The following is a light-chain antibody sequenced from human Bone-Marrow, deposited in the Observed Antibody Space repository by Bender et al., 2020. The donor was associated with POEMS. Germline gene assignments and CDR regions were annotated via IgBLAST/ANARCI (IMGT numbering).Light chain of an antibody. CDR2: EVT. J-gene: IGLJ2*01. CDR1: TSDVGYSNY. CDR3: SSYTSSDSVL. Sequence: QSALTQPASVSGSPGQSITISCTGTTSDVGYSNYVSWYQQHPGKAPKLIIYEVTKRPSGVPDRLSGSKSGNTASLTVSGLQADDEADYFCSSYTSSDSVLFGGGTKVTVL. V-gene: IGLV2-14*01.